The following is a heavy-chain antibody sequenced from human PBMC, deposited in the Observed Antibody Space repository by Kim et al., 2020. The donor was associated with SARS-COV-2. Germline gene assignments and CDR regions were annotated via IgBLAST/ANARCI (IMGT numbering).Heavy chain of an antibody. CDR1: GYTFIDYY. V-gene: IGHV1-2*02. Sequence: ASVKVSCKASGYTFIDYYMHWVRQAPGQGLEWMGWINPNSGVTKYAQKFQGRVTMTRDTSITTAYMELTRLTSYDTAVYYCVKVAIPVAGVPGYFQRWGQGTLVTVSS. CDR2: INPNSGVT. CDR3: VKVAIPVAGVPGYFQR. J-gene: IGHJ1*01. D-gene: IGHD6-19*01.